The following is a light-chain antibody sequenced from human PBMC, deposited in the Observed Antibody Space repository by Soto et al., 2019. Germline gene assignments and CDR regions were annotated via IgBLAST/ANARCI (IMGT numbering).Light chain of an antibody. V-gene: IGKV1-12*01. CDR1: QGFSTW. Sequence: DLQMTQSPSSVSASVGDRVTITCRASQGFSTWLAWYRRKPGRAPELLIYSASSLHSGVPSRFSGSGSGTDFTLTISSLQPEDFATYYCHQANSFPRTFGGGTEVEIK. J-gene: IGKJ4*01. CDR3: HQANSFPRT. CDR2: SAS.